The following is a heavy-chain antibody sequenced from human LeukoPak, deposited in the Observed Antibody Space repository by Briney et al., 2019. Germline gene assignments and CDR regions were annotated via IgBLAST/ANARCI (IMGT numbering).Heavy chain of an antibody. CDR3: ARGRRWLQPNSGFDY. Sequence: PSETLSLTCAVYGGSFSGYYWSWIRQPPGKGLEWIGEINHSGSTNYNPSLKSRVTISVDTSKNQFSLKLGSVTAADTAVYYCARGRRWLQPNSGFDYWGQGTLVTVSS. CDR2: INHSGST. D-gene: IGHD5-24*01. CDR1: GGSFSGYY. J-gene: IGHJ4*02. V-gene: IGHV4-34*01.